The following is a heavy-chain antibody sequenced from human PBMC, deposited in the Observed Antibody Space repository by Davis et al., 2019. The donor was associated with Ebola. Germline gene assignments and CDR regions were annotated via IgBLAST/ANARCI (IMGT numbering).Heavy chain of an antibody. V-gene: IGHV4-39*07. J-gene: IGHJ2*01. Sequence: SETLSLTCSVSGGSISSGTSYWGWVRQPPGKGLEWIGAIYYNGRTYYNSSLESRVTISLETSKNQFSLKLRSVTAADKAVYFCARLSGLFSSSSGALYFDLWGRGTLVSVSS. D-gene: IGHD6-6*01. CDR3: ARLSGLFSSSSGALYFDL. CDR2: IYYNGRT. CDR1: GGSISSGTSY.